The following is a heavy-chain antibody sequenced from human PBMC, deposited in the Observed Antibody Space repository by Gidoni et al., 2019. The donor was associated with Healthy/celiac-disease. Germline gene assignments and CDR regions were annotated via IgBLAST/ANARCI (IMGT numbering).Heavy chain of an antibody. CDR1: GFTFSSYA. CDR3: AKDEYQGRGFDP. CDR2: ISGSGGST. V-gene: IGHV3-23*01. J-gene: IGHJ5*02. Sequence: EVQLLESGGGLVQPGGSLRLSCAASGFTFSSYAMSGVRQAPGKGLEWVSSISGSGGSTYYADSVKGRFTISRDNSKNTLYLQMNSLRAEDTAVYYCAKDEYQGRGFDPWGQGTLVTVSS.